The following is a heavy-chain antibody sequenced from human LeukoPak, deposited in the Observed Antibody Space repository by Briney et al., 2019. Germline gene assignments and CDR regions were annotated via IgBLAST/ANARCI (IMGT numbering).Heavy chain of an antibody. Sequence: ASVKVSCKASGYTFTSYYMRWVRQAPGQGLEWMGIINPSGGSTSYAQKFQGRVTMTRDMSTSTVYMELSSLRSEDTAVYYCARIGYSSSWYKGPGYFDYWGQGTLVTVSS. CDR3: ARIGYSSSWYKGPGYFDY. CDR2: INPSGGST. D-gene: IGHD6-13*01. CDR1: GYTFTSYY. J-gene: IGHJ4*02. V-gene: IGHV1-46*01.